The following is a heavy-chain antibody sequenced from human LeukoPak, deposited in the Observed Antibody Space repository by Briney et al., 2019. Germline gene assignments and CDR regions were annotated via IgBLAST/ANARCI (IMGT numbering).Heavy chain of an antibody. V-gene: IGHV4-61*08. Sequence: SETLSLTYTVSGGSVSSGGYYWSWIRQPPGKGLEWIGYIYYTGSTNYSPSLKSRVTISVDTSKNQFSLKLSSVTAADTAVYYCAGDYYGSGVNWFDSWGQGTLVTVSS. D-gene: IGHD3-10*01. CDR1: GGSVSSGGYY. CDR3: AGDYYGSGVNWFDS. J-gene: IGHJ5*01. CDR2: IYYTGST.